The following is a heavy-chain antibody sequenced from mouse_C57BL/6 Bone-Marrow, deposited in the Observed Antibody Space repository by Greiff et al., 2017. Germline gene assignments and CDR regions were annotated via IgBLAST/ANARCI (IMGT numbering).Heavy chain of an antibody. J-gene: IGHJ2*01. Sequence: EVKLEESGEGLVKPGGSLKLSCAASGFTFSSYAMSWVRQTPEKRLEWVAYISSGGDYIYYADTVKGRFTISRYNARNTLYLQMSSLKSEDTAMYYCTRGGDYGQGFDYWGQGTTLTVSS. V-gene: IGHV5S21*01. D-gene: IGHD1-1*01. CDR2: ISSGGDYI. CDR1: GFTFSSYA. CDR3: TRGGDYGQGFDY.